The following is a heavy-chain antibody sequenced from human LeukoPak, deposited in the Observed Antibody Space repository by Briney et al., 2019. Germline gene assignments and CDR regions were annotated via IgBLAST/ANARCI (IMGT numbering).Heavy chain of an antibody. V-gene: IGHV3-30-3*01. Sequence: PGGSLRLSCAASGFTFSSYAMHWVRQAPGKGLEWVAVISYDGSNKYYADSVKGRFTISKDNSKNTLYLQMNSLRAEDTAVYYCARDFEWLRSGYFDYWGQGTLVTVPS. CDR3: ARDFEWLRSGYFDY. CDR1: GFTFSSYA. J-gene: IGHJ4*02. CDR2: ISYDGSNK. D-gene: IGHD5-12*01.